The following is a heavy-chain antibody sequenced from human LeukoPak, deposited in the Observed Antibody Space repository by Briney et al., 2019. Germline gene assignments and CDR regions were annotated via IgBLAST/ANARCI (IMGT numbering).Heavy chain of an antibody. CDR3: ARDYGTYYEYNWGSYK. D-gene: IGHD3-16*01. CDR1: GYTFTSYG. Sequence: GASVKVSCKASGYTFTSYGISWVRQAPGQGLEWMGWISAYNGNTNYAQKLQGRVTMTTDTSTSTAYMELRSLRSDDTAVYYCARDYGTYYEYNWGSYKWGQGTLVTVSS. CDR2: ISAYNGNT. J-gene: IGHJ4*02. V-gene: IGHV1-18*01.